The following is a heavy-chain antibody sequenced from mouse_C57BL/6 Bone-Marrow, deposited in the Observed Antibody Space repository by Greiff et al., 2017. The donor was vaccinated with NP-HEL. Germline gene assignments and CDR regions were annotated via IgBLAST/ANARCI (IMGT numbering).Heavy chain of an antibody. D-gene: IGHD1-1*01. Sequence: EVKLVESEGGLVQPGSSMKLSCTASGFTFSDYYMAWVRQVPEKCLEWVANINYDGSSTYYLDSLKSRFIISRDNAKNILYLQMSSLKSEDTATYYCARGVVFDYWGQGTTLTVSS. CDR3: ARGVVFDY. V-gene: IGHV5-16*01. J-gene: IGHJ2*01. CDR1: GFTFSDYY. CDR2: INYDGSST.